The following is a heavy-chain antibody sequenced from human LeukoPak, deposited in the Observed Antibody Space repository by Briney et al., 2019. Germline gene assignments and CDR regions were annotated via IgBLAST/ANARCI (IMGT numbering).Heavy chain of an antibody. CDR1: GFSFSASS. CDR3: ARGQYCGGDCGYYYYYGMDV. V-gene: IGHV3-23*01. Sequence: GGSLRLSCAASGFSFSASSMSWVRQTPERGLEWVSSISENGRSTYYADSVKGRFTISRDNSKNTLYLQMNSLRAEDTAVYYCARGQYCGGDCGYYYYYGMDVWGQGTTVTVSS. J-gene: IGHJ6*02. CDR2: ISENGRST. D-gene: IGHD2-21*02.